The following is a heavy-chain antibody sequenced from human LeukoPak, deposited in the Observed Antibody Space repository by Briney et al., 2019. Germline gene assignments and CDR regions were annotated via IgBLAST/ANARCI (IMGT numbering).Heavy chain of an antibody. Sequence: KXLEXVSSISSSSSYIYYADSVKGRFTISRDNAKNSLYLQMNSLRAEDTAVYYCARGGYSYGGHRYWGQGTLVTVSS. CDR3: ARGGYSYGGHRY. D-gene: IGHD5-18*01. CDR2: ISSSSSYI. V-gene: IGHV3-21*01. J-gene: IGHJ4*02.